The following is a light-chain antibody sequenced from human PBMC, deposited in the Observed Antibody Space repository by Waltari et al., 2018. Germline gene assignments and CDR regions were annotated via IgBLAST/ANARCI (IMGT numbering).Light chain of an antibody. CDR3: QSYDSSLRGSV. CDR1: SSNIGAGYD. J-gene: IGLJ2*01. Sequence: QSVLTQPPSVSGAPGQRVTIFCTGSSSNIGAGYDVHWYQGLPGNAPKLLIYGHADRPSGVPVRFSCSQFGSSASLAITVLQADDGADYYSQSYDSSLRGSVFGGGTKLTVL. V-gene: IGLV1-40*01. CDR2: GHA.